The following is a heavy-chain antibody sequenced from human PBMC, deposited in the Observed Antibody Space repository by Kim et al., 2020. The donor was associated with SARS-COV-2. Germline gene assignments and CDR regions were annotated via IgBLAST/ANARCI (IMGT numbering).Heavy chain of an antibody. Sequence: QKFQGRVTITADESTSTAYMELSSLRSEDTAVYYCARGQMGSWYYYGMDVWGQGTTVTVSS. V-gene: IGHV1-69*01. J-gene: IGHJ6*02. CDR3: ARGQMGSWYYYGMDV. D-gene: IGHD1-26*01.